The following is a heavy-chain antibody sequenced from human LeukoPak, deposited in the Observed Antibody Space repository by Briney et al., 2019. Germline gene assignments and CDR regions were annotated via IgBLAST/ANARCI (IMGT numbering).Heavy chain of an antibody. CDR2: IDDDGAGT. CDR3: ARSASGYDV. CDR1: GFPFSGYW. V-gene: IGHV3-74*01. J-gene: IGHJ4*02. D-gene: IGHD5-12*01. Sequence: GGSLRLSCAASGFPFSGYWMHWVRQAPGKGLVWVSRIDDDGAGTTYADSVKGRFTISRDNAKNTLYLQMNSLRVEDTAVYYCARSASGYDVWGQGTLVTVSS.